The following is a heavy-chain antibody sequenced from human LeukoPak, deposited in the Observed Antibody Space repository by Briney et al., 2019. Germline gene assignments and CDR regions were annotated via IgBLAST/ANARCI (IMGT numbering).Heavy chain of an antibody. Sequence: SETLSLTCTVPGGPIRSGSHYWAWIRQPPGKGLEWIGSIYYSGSTYYNPSLENRVTISIDTSKNHFSLKLSSLSAADTSVYYCAKRDDSGGNLVDLWGQGTLVTVS. CDR3: AKRDDSGGNLVDL. D-gene: IGHD3-22*01. J-gene: IGHJ4*02. CDR1: GGPIRSGSHY. V-gene: IGHV4-39*02. CDR2: IYYSGST.